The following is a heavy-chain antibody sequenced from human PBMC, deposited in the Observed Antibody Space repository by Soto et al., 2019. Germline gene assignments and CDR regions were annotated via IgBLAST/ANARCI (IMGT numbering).Heavy chain of an antibody. CDR2: IYYSGST. V-gene: IGHV4-39*01. Sequence: PSETLSLTCTVSGGSISSSSYYWGWIRQPPGKGLEWIGSIYYSGSTYYNPSLKSRVTISVDTSKNQFSLKLSSVTAADTAVYYCARLSLGGYDYWFDPWGQGTLVTVSS. J-gene: IGHJ5*02. CDR1: GGSISSSSYY. CDR3: ARLSLGGYDYWFDP. D-gene: IGHD5-12*01.